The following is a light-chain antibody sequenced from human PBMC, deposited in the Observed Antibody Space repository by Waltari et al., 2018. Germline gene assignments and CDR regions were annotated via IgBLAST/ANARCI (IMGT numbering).Light chain of an antibody. CDR1: TAHSLYS. V-gene: IGLV4-60*03. CDR3: ETWDSNHYAV. J-gene: IGLJ2*01. CDR2: LEGSGSH. Sequence: QPVLTQSSSASASLGSSVKFTPTLRTAHSLYSIAWHQQQPGKAPRYFQKLEGSGSHKEGTGVPGRFSGSSSGADRYLTISNVQSEDEGDYYCETWDSNHYAVFGGGTKLTVL.